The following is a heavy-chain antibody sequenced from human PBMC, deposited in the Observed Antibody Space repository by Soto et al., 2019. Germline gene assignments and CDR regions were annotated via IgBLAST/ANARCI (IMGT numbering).Heavy chain of an antibody. D-gene: IGHD1-1*01. Sequence: QVQLVESGGGVVQPGRSLRLSCAASGFTFSSYAMHWVRQAPGKGLEWVAVISYDGSNKYYADSVKGRFTISRDNSKNTLYLQMNSLRAEDTAVYYCARKRGTPDYWGQGTLVTVSS. CDR3: ARKRGTPDY. J-gene: IGHJ4*02. V-gene: IGHV3-30-3*01. CDR2: ISYDGSNK. CDR1: GFTFSSYA.